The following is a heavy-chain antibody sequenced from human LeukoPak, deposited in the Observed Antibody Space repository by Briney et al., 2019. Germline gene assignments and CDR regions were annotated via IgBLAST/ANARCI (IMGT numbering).Heavy chain of an antibody. Sequence: GGSLRLSCAASGFTFSSYSMTWVRHAPGKGLEWVSYISSSSSTIYYADSVKGRFTISRDNAKNSLYLQMNSLRAEDTAVYYCARDGYYYDSSGYFQFDAFDIWGQGTMVTVSS. D-gene: IGHD3-22*01. CDR2: ISSSSSTI. J-gene: IGHJ3*02. V-gene: IGHV3-48*01. CDR1: GFTFSSYS. CDR3: ARDGYYYDSSGYFQFDAFDI.